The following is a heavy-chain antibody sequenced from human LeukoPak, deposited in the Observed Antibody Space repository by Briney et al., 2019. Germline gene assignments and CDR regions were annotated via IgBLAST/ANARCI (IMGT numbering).Heavy chain of an antibody. J-gene: IGHJ3*02. D-gene: IGHD3-3*01. CDR1: GGSINSYY. Sequence: SETLCLTCTVSGGSINSYYWSWIRQPPGKGLEGIGYINYSGSTNYNPSLKSRVTISVDTSKNQFSLKLSSVTAADTAVYYCARVTIFGVVTPIGEAFDIWGQGTMVTASS. CDR3: ARVTIFGVVTPIGEAFDI. V-gene: IGHV4-59*01. CDR2: INYSGST.